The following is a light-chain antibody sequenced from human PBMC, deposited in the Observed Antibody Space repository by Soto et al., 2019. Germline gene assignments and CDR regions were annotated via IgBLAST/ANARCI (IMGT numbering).Light chain of an antibody. J-gene: IGLJ1*01. Sequence: QSVLTQPASVSGSPGQSITLSCTGNSSEGGGYNYVSWYQQHPGKAPKFMIYDVSNRPSGVSNRFSGSKSGNTASLTISGLQAEDEADYYCSSYTTSNTRQIVFGTGTKVTVL. V-gene: IGLV2-14*01. CDR1: SSEGGGYNY. CDR2: DVS. CDR3: SSYTTSNTRQIV.